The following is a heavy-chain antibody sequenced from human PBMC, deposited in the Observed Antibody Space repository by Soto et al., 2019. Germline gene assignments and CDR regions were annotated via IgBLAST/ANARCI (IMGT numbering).Heavy chain of an antibody. V-gene: IGHV1-3*01. J-gene: IGHJ6*02. D-gene: IGHD4-17*01. CDR1: GYTFTSYA. CDR3: ARTVGYYYGMDV. Sequence: QVQLVQSGAEVKKPGASVKVSCKASGYTFTSYAMHWVRQAPGQRLEWMGWINAGNGNTKYSQKYQGRVTITRDTAASTAYMELSSLRSEDTAVYYCARTVGYYYGMDVWGQGTTVTVSS. CDR2: INAGNGNT.